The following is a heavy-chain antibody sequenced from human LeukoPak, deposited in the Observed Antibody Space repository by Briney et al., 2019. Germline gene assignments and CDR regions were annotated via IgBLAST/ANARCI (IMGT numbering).Heavy chain of an antibody. D-gene: IGHD4/OR15-4a*01. CDR2: ISSGANTI. Sequence: GGTQRLSCAASGFTFSNYGMTWIRQAPGKGLEWVSYISSGANTIYYADSVKGRFTISRDNSKNTLYLQMNSLRAEDTAVYYCARRAGAYSHPYDYWGQGTLVTVSS. J-gene: IGHJ4*02. V-gene: IGHV3-48*01. CDR3: ARRAGAYSHPYDY. CDR1: GFTFSNYG.